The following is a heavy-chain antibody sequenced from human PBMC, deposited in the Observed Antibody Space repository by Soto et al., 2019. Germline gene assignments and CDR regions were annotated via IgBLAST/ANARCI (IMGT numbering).Heavy chain of an antibody. V-gene: IGHV1-69*13. CDR1: GGTFSSYA. J-gene: IGHJ2*01. D-gene: IGHD1-26*01. CDR2: IIPIFGTA. CDR3: VKNRGAGSLSNWSFAS. Sequence: EASVKVSCKASGGTFSSYAISWVRQAPGQGLEWMGGIIPIFGTANYAQKFQGRVTITADESTSTAYMELSSLRADDTAVYYCVKNRGAGSLSNWSFASWGRGSLVTVSS.